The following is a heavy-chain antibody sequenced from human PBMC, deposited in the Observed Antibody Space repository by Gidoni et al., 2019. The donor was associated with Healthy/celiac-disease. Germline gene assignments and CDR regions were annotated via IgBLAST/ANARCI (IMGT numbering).Heavy chain of an antibody. V-gene: IGHV3-23*01. D-gene: IGHD6-19*01. Sequence: EVQLLASGGGLLQSGGSLGLPCAASGFTLSIYAMSWVRQAPGKGLEWLSAISGSGGSTYYADPVKGRCTISRDNSTNPLYLKMNILRAEDTALYYCAKAWSSGCYECDYWGQVTLVTVSS. CDR1: GFTLSIYA. CDR2: ISGSGGST. J-gene: IGHJ4*02. CDR3: AKAWSSGCYECDY.